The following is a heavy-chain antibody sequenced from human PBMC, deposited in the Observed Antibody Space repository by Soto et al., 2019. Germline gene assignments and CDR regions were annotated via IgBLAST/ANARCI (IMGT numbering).Heavy chain of an antibody. Sequence: ASVKVSCKASGGTFSSYAISWVRQAPGQGLEWMGGIIPIFGTANYAQKFQGRVTITADESTSTAYMELSSLRSEDTAVYYCASSVVVVPAAHASFYYGMDVWGQGTTVTVSS. CDR2: IIPIFGTA. CDR3: ASSVVVVPAAHASFYYGMDV. J-gene: IGHJ6*02. CDR1: GGTFSSYA. D-gene: IGHD2-2*01. V-gene: IGHV1-69*13.